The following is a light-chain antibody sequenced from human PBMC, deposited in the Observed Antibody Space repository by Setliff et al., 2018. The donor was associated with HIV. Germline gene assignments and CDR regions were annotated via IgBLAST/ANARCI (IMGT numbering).Light chain of an antibody. CDR3: QHYYNFPLT. CDR1: QSIATW. V-gene: IGKV1-5*03. Sequence: DIQMTQSPSTLSASVGDRVTITCRASQSIATWLAWYQQKPGGAPKLLIYKASTLEGGIPPRFSGSGSGTEFTLTISSLHPDDFATYYCQHYYNFPLTFGGGTKVDIK. CDR2: KAS. J-gene: IGKJ4*01.